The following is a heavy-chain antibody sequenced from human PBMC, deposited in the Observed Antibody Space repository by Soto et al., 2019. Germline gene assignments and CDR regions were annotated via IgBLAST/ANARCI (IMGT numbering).Heavy chain of an antibody. CDR1: GYTFTSYG. V-gene: IGHV1-24*01. Sequence: GASVKVSCKASGYTFTSYGYAWVRQAPGKGLEWMGGIDAEDGETNYEQKFQGRVTMTEDTSTDTAYMELSSLRSEDTAVYYCATDPGYDILTGYPETWGQGTLVTVSS. CDR2: IDAEDGET. D-gene: IGHD3-9*01. J-gene: IGHJ5*02. CDR3: ATDPGYDILTGYPET.